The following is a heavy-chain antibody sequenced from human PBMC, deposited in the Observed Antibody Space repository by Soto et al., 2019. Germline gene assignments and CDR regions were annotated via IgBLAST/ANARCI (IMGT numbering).Heavy chain of an antibody. CDR1: GGTFSSYT. V-gene: IGHV1-69*02. Sequence: QVQLVQSGAEVKKPGSSVKVSCQASGGTFSSYTISWVRQAPGQGLEWMGRIIPILGIANYAQKFQGRVTITADKTTSTAYMELSSLRSEDTAVYYCASVESMDVWGQGTTVTVSS. CDR3: ASVESMDV. D-gene: IGHD2-15*01. CDR2: IIPILGIA. J-gene: IGHJ6*02.